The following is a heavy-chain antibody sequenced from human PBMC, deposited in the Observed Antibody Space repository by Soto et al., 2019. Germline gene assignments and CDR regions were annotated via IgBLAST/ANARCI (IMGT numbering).Heavy chain of an antibody. Sequence: PGGSLRLSCAASGFTFSSYAMTWVRQAPGKGLEWVSVISGSGGSTYFADSVKGRFTISRDNSKNTLYLQMSSLRAEDTALYYCATEYDSSGYYHDYWGQGTLVTVSS. V-gene: IGHV3-23*01. CDR2: ISGSGGST. CDR1: GFTFSSYA. D-gene: IGHD3-22*01. J-gene: IGHJ4*02. CDR3: ATEYDSSGYYHDY.